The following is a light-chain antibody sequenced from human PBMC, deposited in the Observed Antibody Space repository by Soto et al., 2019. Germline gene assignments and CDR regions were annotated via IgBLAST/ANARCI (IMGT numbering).Light chain of an antibody. CDR2: GVT. V-gene: IGLV2-14*01. CDR3: SSYTTAFFYV. J-gene: IGLJ1*01. Sequence: QSALTQPASVSGSPGQSITISCTGSSRDIGAFNYVAWYQQHPGKAPKLIIHGVTNRPSGVSSRFSGSKSDYTASLTISGLQAEDEADYYCSSYTTAFFYVFGTGTKVNVL. CDR1: SRDIGAFNY.